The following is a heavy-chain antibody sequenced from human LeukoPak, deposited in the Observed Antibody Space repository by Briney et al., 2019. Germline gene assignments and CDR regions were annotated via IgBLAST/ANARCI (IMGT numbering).Heavy chain of an antibody. CDR3: ARFSRITWGDWGDAFDI. CDR2: IDDGGNT. D-gene: IGHD2-21*02. J-gene: IGHJ3*02. CDR1: GGSFSDYF. Sequence: SETLSLACSVYGGSFSDYFWSWIRQSPGKGLEWIGEIDDGGNTNYNPSLMSRVIVSMEKSKKQFSLVMRSVAAADTAVYYCARFSRITWGDWGDAFDIWGQGTTVIVSS. V-gene: IGHV4-34*01.